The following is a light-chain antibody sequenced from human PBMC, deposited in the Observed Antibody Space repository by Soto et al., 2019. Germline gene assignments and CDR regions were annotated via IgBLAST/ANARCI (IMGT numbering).Light chain of an antibody. CDR3: QQYNNWPPWT. J-gene: IGKJ1*01. Sequence: EIVMTQSPATLSVSPGERATLSCRASQSVSSNLAWYQQKPGQAPRLLIYGASTRATGIPARFSGSGSGTEFTLSISSLQSAAFAVYYCQQYNNWPPWTFGQGNKVEIK. CDR2: GAS. CDR1: QSVSSN. V-gene: IGKV3-15*01.